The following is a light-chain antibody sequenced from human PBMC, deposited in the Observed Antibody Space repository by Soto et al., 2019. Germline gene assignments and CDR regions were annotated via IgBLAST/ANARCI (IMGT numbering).Light chain of an antibody. V-gene: IGLV2-14*01. CDR3: SSYTTGSHYV. CDR1: SSDVGGYNF. J-gene: IGLJ1*01. CDR2: EVT. Sequence: QAALSHPGSVSGSPGQAITISCPGTSSDVGGYNFVSWYQQRPGEAPKLIIYEVTNRPSGLFNRFSGSKSGNTASLTISGLQTEDEADYYCSSYTTGSHYVFGTGTKVTVL.